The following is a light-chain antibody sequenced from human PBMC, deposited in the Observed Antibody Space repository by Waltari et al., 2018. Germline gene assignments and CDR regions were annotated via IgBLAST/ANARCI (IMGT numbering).Light chain of an antibody. CDR2: GAS. V-gene: IGKV1-39*01. CDR3: QQSYMTPWT. CDR1: QSISTY. J-gene: IGKJ1*01. Sequence: DIQMTQSPSSLYASVGDRVTITCRASQSISTYLNWYQQKSGKAPRLLIYGASTLQSVVPSRFRGSGSGTEFTLTISSLQSEDFTTYYCQQSYMTPWTFGHGNEVEVK.